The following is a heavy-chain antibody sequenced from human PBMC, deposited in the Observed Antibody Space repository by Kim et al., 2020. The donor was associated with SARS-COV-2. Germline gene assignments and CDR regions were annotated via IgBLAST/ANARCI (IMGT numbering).Heavy chain of an antibody. CDR2: IYHSGST. V-gene: IGHV4-4*02. J-gene: IGHJ4*02. CDR3: ARNIAALRGATTRPSAQ. CDR1: GGSISSSNW. D-gene: IGHD6-6*01. Sequence: SETLSLTCAVSGGSISSSNWWSWVRQPPGKGLEWIGEIYHSGSTNYNPSLKSRVTISVDKSKNQFSLKLSSVTAADTAVYYCARNIAALRGATTRPSAQWGQGTLVTVSS.